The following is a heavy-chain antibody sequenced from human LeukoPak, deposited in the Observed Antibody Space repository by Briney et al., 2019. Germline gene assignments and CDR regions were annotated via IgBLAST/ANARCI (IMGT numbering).Heavy chain of an antibody. J-gene: IGHJ5*02. CDR2: INHSGST. D-gene: IGHD2-2*01. CDR3: ARGDCSSTSCYLRRGNWFDP. Sequence: SETLSLTCAVYGGSFSGYYWSWIRQPPGKGLEWIGEINHSGSTNYNPSLKSRVTISVDTSKNQFSLKLSSVTAADTAVYYCARGDCSSTSCYLRRGNWFDPWGQGTLVTVSS. V-gene: IGHV4-34*01. CDR1: GGSFSGYY.